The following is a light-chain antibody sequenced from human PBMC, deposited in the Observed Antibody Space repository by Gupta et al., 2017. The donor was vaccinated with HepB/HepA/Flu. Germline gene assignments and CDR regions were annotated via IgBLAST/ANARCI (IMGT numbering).Light chain of an antibody. V-gene: IGLV5-37*01. Sequence: QPVLTQPPSSSASPGESARLTCTLPSDINVGSYNIYWYQQKPGSPPRYLLYYYSDSDKGQGSGLPRRFSGSKDASATTGISLISGFQAEDEDYYYWRSWPSNAVVFGGGTKLTVL. CDR1: SDINVGSYN. J-gene: IGLJ2*01. CDR2: YYSDSDK. CDR3: RSWPSNAVV.